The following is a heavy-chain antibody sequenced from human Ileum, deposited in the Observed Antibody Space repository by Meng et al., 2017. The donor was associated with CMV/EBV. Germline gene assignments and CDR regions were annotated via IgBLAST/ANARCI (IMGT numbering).Heavy chain of an antibody. CDR2: IKEDGSDK. D-gene: IGHD2-15*01. J-gene: IGHJ4*02. CDR3: ASEDCNAGICYPFDY. CDR1: GFTFSSYA. Sequence: GESLKISCAASGFTFSSYAMSWVRQAPGKGLEWVASIKEDGSDKYYVDSVKGRFTISRDNTENSLFLQMNNLRVADTAVYYCASEDCNAGICYPFDYWGQGTLVTVSS. V-gene: IGHV3-7*01.